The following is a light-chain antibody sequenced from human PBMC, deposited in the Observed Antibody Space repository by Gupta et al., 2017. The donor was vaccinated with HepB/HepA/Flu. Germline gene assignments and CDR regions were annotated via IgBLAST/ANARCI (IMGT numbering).Light chain of an antibody. CDR1: LSITSN. V-gene: IGKV3-15*01. J-gene: IGKJ1*01. CDR3: QQYDNWPPWT. CDR2: GAS. Sequence: EIVMTQSPATLSVSPGERATLSCRASLSITSNLTWYQQKPGQSPRLLIYGASTRATGIPARFSGSGYGTEFTLTISSRQSEDFAFYYCQQYDNWPPWTFGQGTKVEIK.